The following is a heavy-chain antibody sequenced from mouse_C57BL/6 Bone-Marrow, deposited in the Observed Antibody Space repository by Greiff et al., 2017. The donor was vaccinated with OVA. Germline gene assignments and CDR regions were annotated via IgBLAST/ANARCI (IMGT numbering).Heavy chain of an antibody. CDR1: GFTFSSYG. J-gene: IGHJ3*01. V-gene: IGHV5-6*01. CDR3: GRHFLWFAY. Sequence: EVKLVEPGGDLVKPGGSLKLSCAASGFTFSSYGMSWVRQTPDKRLAWVATISSGGSYTYYPDSVKGRFTISRDNAKNTRYLQLSSLKSEETAMYYCGRHFLWFAYWGQGTLVTVSA. CDR2: ISSGGSYT.